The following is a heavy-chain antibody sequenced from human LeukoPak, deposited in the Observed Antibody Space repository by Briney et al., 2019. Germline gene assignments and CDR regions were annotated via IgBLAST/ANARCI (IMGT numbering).Heavy chain of an antibody. J-gene: IGHJ6*02. CDR3: AGYPPDTAMVKDYYYGMDV. CDR2: ISYDGSNK. D-gene: IGHD5-18*01. Sequence: TGGSLRLSCAASGFTFSSYAMHWVRQAPGKGLEWVAVISYDGSNKYYADSVKGRFTISRDNSKNTLYLQMNSLRAEDTAVYYCAGYPPDTAMVKDYYYGMDVWGQGTTVTVSS. CDR1: GFTFSSYA. V-gene: IGHV3-30-3*02.